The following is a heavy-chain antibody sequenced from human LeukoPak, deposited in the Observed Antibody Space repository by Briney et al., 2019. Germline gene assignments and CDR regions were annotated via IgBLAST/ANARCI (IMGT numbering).Heavy chain of an antibody. V-gene: IGHV3-64*01. D-gene: IGHD1-1*01. CDR1: GFTFSSYA. J-gene: IGHJ4*02. CDR2: ISSNGGST. CDR3: ARSGGGTRGGY. Sequence: GGSLRLSCAASGFTFSSYAMHWVRQAPGKGLEYVSAISSNGGSTYYANSVKGRFTISRDNSKNTLYLQMNSLRAEDTAVYYCARSGGGTRGGYWGQGTLVTVSS.